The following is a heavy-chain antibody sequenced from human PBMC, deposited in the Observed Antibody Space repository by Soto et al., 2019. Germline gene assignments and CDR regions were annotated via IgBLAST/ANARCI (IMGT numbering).Heavy chain of an antibody. CDR2: ITSTSSNT. Sequence: GGSLRLSCAASGFTFSNYNMNWVRQAPGKGLEWVSSITSTSSNTYYADSVKGRFTISRDNAKNSLYLQMNSLRAEDTAVYYCVAGDPYDYWGQGTLVTVSS. V-gene: IGHV3-21*01. CDR1: GFTFSNYN. CDR3: VAGDPYDY. D-gene: IGHD3-16*01. J-gene: IGHJ4*02.